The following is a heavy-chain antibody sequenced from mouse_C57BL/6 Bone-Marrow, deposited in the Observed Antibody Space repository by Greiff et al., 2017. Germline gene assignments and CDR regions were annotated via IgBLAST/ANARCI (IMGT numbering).Heavy chain of an antibody. CDR1: GYTFTSYW. CDR3: ARSSCYFDY. Sequence: QVQLKQSGAELVKPGASVKLSCKASGYTFTSYWMHWVKQRPGQGLEWIGMIHPNSGSTNYNEKFKSKATLTVDKSSSTAYMQLSSLTSEDSAVYYCARSSCYFDYWGQGTTLTVSS. CDR2: IHPNSGST. D-gene: IGHD1-1*01. J-gene: IGHJ2*01. V-gene: IGHV1-64*01.